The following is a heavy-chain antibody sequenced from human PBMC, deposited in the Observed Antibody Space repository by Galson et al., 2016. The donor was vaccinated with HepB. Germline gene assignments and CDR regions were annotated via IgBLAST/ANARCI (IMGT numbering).Heavy chain of an antibody. J-gene: IGHJ5*02. CDR2: IYTSGVT. V-gene: IGHV4-61*02. CDR1: GDSISTSRYSY. CDR3: GRELGS. D-gene: IGHD3-16*01. Sequence: TLSLTCTVSGDSISTSRYSYWSWIRQPVGKGLEFLGLIYTSGVTKYNPSLKSRLTVSLDTSKNQFSLKLTSVTAADTAVYYCGRELGSWGQGTLVTVSS.